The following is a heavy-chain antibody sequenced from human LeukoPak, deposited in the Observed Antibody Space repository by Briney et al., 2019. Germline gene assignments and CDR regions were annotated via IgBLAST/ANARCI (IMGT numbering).Heavy chain of an antibody. CDR1: GFTFSSYA. J-gene: IGHJ6*02. D-gene: IGHD3-10*01. CDR2: ISGSGGST. CDR3: ASHRDYYGSGSYGVGPYYYYGMDV. V-gene: IGHV3-23*01. Sequence: GGSLRLSCAASGFTFSSYAMSWVRQAPGKGLEWVSAISGSGGSTYYADSVKGRFTISRDNSKNTLYLQMNSLRAGDTAVYYCASHRDYYGSGSYGVGPYYYYGMDVWGQGTTVTVSS.